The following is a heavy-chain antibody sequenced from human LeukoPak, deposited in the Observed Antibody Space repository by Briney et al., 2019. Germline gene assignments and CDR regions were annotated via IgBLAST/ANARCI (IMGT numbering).Heavy chain of an antibody. J-gene: IGHJ6*02. CDR1: GFTFSSYE. CDR3: ARDIVATRYYGMDV. D-gene: IGHD5-12*01. Sequence: PGGPLRLSCAASGFTFSSYEMNWVRQAPGKGLEWVSYISRSGSTIYYADSVKGRFTISRDNAKNSLYLQMNSLRAEDTAVYYCARDIVATRYYGMDVWGQGTTVTVSS. V-gene: IGHV3-48*03. CDR2: ISRSGSTI.